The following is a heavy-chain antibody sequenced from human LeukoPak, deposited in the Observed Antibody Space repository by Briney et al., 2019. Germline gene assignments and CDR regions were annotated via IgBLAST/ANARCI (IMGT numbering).Heavy chain of an antibody. CDR1: GGSFSGYY. D-gene: IGHD2-2*01. Sequence: SETLSLTCAVYGGSFSGYYWSWIRQPPGKGLEWIGEINHSGSTNYNPSLKSRVTISVDTSKNQFSLKLSSVTAADTAVYYCARLIVVPAASLGYFQHWGQGTLVTDSS. V-gene: IGHV4-34*01. CDR2: INHSGST. J-gene: IGHJ1*01. CDR3: ARLIVVPAASLGYFQH.